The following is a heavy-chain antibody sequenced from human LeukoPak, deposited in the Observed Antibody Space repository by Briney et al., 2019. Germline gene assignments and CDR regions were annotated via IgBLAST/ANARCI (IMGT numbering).Heavy chain of an antibody. CDR3: AVRRDGYNLGRYYFDY. Sequence: ASVKVSCKASGYTFTGYYMHWVRQAPGQGLEWMGWINPNSGGTNYAQKFQGRVTMTRDTSISTAYMELSRLRSDDTAVYYCAVRRDGYNLGRYYFDYWGQGTLVTVSS. D-gene: IGHD5-24*01. CDR1: GYTFTGYY. J-gene: IGHJ4*02. CDR2: INPNSGGT. V-gene: IGHV1-2*02.